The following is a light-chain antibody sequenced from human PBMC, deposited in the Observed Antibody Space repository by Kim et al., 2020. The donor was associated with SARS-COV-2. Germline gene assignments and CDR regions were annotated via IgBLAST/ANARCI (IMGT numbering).Light chain of an antibody. Sequence: ENVLTQSPGTLSLSPGERATLSCRASQSVNSGCLAWYQQKPGQAPRLLIYGVSSRATGIPDRFSGSGSGTDFTLTINRLEPEDFAVYYCQQYGDSPRTFGQGTKVDIK. CDR2: GVS. CDR1: QSVNSGC. V-gene: IGKV3-20*01. J-gene: IGKJ1*01. CDR3: QQYGDSPRT.